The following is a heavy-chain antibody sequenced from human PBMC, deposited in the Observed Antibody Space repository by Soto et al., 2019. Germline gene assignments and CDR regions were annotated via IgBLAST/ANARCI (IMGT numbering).Heavy chain of an antibody. J-gene: IGHJ4*02. V-gene: IGHV4-59*07. CDR1: GGSIDDYY. D-gene: IGHD3-3*01. CDR2: IYHSGGT. CDR3: ARVRVDADDLFYFDS. Sequence: VQLQESGPGLVAPSDTLSLTCSVSGGSIDDYYWSWIRQPPGKGLEWVAFIYHSGGTDYSPSLQSRVSLSVDTSKNQFSLRLTSVTAADTAVYYCARVRVDADDLFYFDSWGEGTLATVSS.